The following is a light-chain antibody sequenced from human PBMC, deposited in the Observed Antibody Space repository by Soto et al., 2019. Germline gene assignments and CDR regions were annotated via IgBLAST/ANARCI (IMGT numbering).Light chain of an antibody. Sequence: EIVMTQSPATLSVSPGERATLSCRASQSVSSNLAWYQQKPGQAPRHLIYGASTRATGIPARLSGSGSGTEFTLTISSLQSEDFAVYYCQQYNNWRGTFGQGTKVEIK. CDR1: QSVSSN. V-gene: IGKV3-15*01. J-gene: IGKJ1*01. CDR2: GAS. CDR3: QQYNNWRGT.